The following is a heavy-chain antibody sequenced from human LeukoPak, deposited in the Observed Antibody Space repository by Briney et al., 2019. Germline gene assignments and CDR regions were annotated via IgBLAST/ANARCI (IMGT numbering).Heavy chain of an antibody. CDR2: ISQDGSVQ. CDR1: GFPFSGYW. V-gene: IGHV3-7*01. Sequence: QPGGSLRLSCAASGFPFSGYWMDWVRQAPGKGMEWVANISQDGSVQYYAASVRGRFTISRDNAKNSLYLQMNILRAEDTAIYYCSRSLDYLGQGALVTVSS. CDR3: SRSLDY. J-gene: IGHJ4*02.